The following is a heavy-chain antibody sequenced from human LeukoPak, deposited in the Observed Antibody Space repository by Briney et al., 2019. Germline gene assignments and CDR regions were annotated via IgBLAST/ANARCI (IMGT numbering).Heavy chain of an antibody. CDR1: GFTFSNAW. V-gene: IGHV3-15*01. Sequence: GGSLRLSCAASGFTFSNAWMSWVRQAPGKGLEWVGRIKSKTDGGTTDYAAPAKGRFTISRDDSKNTLYLQMNSLKTEDTAVYYCTTTAVYYYGSGSYGLFDYWGQGTLVTVSP. D-gene: IGHD3-10*01. CDR3: TTTAVYYYGSGSYGLFDY. J-gene: IGHJ4*02. CDR2: IKSKTDGGTT.